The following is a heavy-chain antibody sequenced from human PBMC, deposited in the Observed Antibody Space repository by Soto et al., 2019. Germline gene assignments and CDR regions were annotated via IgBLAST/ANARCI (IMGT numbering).Heavy chain of an antibody. CDR1: GGTFSSYA. CDR3: ARGVSDIVVVVAATPYYFDY. V-gene: IGHV1-69*01. J-gene: IGHJ4*02. CDR2: IIPIFGTA. Sequence: QVQLVQSGAEVKKPGSSVKVSCKASGGTFSSYAISWVRQAPGQGLEWMGGIIPIFGTANYAQKFQGRVTITADESTSTAYMELSSLRSEDTAVYYCARGVSDIVVVVAATPYYFDYWGQGTLVTVSS. D-gene: IGHD2-15*01.